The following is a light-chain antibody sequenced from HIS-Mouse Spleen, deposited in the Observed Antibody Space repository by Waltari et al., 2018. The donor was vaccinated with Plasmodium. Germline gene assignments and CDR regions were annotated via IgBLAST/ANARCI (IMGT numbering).Light chain of an antibody. J-gene: IGLJ1*01. CDR1: SSDVGSYNL. V-gene: IGLV2-23*01. CDR2: EGS. CDR3: CSYAGSSTYV. Sequence: QSALTQPASVSGSPGQSITISCTGTSSDVGSYNLVSWYPQHPGKAPKLMIYEGSKRPSGVSNRFSCSKSGNTASLTISGLQAEDEADYYCCSYAGSSTYVFGTGTKVTVL.